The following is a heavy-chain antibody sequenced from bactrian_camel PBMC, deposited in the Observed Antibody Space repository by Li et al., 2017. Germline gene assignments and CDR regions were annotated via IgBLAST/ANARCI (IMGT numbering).Heavy chain of an antibody. CDR2: ISTDGNV. CDR1: GTTPINCG. V-gene: IGHV3S53*01. CDR3: KCRGWLN. D-gene: IGHD1*01. J-gene: IGHJ4*01. Sequence: QLVESGGGSAQTGGSLRLSCTARGTTPINCGIDWYRQATGKPREWVSTISTDGNVEYAASLKGRFTISEDKAKNTVYLQMNSLKPEDTAMYFCKCRGWLNWGPGTQVTVS.